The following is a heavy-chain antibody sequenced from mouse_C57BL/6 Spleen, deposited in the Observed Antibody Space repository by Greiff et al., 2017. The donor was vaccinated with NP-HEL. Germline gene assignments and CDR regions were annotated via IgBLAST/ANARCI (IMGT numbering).Heavy chain of an antibody. Sequence: EVKVVESGEGLVKPGGSLKLSCAASGFTFSSYAMSWVRQTPEKRLEWVAYISSGGDYIYYADTVKGRFTISRDNARNTLYLQMSSLKSEDTAMYYCTRDLSDGYFHYYAMDYWGQGTSVTVSS. CDR1: GFTFSSYA. CDR3: TRDLSDGYFHYYAMDY. D-gene: IGHD2-3*01. CDR2: ISSGGDYI. V-gene: IGHV5-9-1*02. J-gene: IGHJ4*01.